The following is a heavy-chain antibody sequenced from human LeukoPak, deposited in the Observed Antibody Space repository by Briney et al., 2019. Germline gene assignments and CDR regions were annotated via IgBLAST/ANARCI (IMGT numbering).Heavy chain of an antibody. V-gene: IGHV3-30*02. CDR1: GFTFSSYG. CDR2: IRYDGTNK. CDR3: AKDKELRYFDWLFDLDY. J-gene: IGHJ4*02. D-gene: IGHD3-9*01. Sequence: GGSLRLSCAASGFTFSSYGMHWVRQAPGKGLEWVAFIRYDGTNKYYADSVKGRFTISRDNSKNTLYLQMNSLRAEDTAVYYCAKDKELRYFDWLFDLDYWGQGTLVTVSS.